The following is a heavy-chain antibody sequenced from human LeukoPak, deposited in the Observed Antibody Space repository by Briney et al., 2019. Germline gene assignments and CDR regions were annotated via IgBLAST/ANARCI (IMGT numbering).Heavy chain of an antibody. CDR2: IKQDGSEK. V-gene: IGHV3-7*01. CDR1: GFTFSSYW. CDR3: TKDSYCSSTSCYFFIMAFDI. J-gene: IGHJ3*02. Sequence: GGSLRLSCAASGFTFSSYWMSWVRQAPGKGLEWVANIKQDGSEKYYADSVKGRFTISRDNSKNTLYLQMNSLRAEDTAVYYCTKDSYCSSTSCYFFIMAFDIWGQGTMVTVSS. D-gene: IGHD2-2*01.